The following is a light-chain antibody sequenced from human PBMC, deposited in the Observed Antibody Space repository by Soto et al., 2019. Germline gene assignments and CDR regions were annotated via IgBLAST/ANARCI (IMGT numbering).Light chain of an antibody. Sequence: DIVMTQSPAPLSVSPGDSATLSCRASQSVGPNLVWYQQRFGQSPRLLIYHVSTRATGVPARFSGSGSETEFTLTISSLQPEDFAIYYCHQYNNWPSWTFGQGTKVEIK. CDR2: HVS. J-gene: IGKJ1*01. CDR1: QSVGPN. V-gene: IGKV3-15*01. CDR3: HQYNNWPSWT.